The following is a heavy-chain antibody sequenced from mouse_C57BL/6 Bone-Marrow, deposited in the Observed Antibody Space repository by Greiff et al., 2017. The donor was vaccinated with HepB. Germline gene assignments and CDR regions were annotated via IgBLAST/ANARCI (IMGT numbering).Heavy chain of an antibody. CDR3: ARHNGYDGAWFAY. V-gene: IGHV5-6*01. CDR1: GFTFSSYG. D-gene: IGHD2-2*01. CDR2: ISSGGSYT. Sequence: EVQRVESGGDLVKPGGSLKLSCAASGFTFSSYGMSWVRQTPDKRLEWVATISSGGSYTYYPDSVKGRFTISRDNAKNTLYLQMSSLKSEDTAMYYCARHNGYDGAWFAYWGQGTLVTVSA. J-gene: IGHJ3*01.